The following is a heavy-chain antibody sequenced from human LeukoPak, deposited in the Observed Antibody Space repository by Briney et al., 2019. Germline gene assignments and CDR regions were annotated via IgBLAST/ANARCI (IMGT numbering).Heavy chain of an antibody. CDR3: ARKRGCSGGSRYSGYLFDY. V-gene: IGHV5-51*01. J-gene: IGHJ4*02. D-gene: IGHD2-15*01. Sequence: PGESLKISCKGSGYSFTSYWIGWVRQMPGKGLEWMGIIYPGDSDTRYSPSFQGQVTISADKSISTAYLQWSSLKASDTAMYYCARKRGCSGGSRYSGYLFDYWGQGTLVTVSS. CDR1: GYSFTSYW. CDR2: IYPGDSDT.